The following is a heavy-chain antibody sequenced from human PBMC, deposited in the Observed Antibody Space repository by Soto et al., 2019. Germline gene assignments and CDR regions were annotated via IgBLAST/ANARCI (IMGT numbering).Heavy chain of an antibody. D-gene: IGHD6-13*01. CDR2: INSDGSST. J-gene: IGHJ6*02. CDR1: GFTFSSYW. V-gene: IGHV3-74*01. Sequence: EVQLVESGGGLVQPGGSLRLSCAASGFTFSSYWMHWVRQAPGKGLVWVSRINSDGSSTSYADSVKGRFTISRDNAKNTLYLKMNSLGAEDTAVYYCARGSSSWYWGYYYYGMDVWGQGTTVTVSS. CDR3: ARGSSSWYWGYYYYGMDV.